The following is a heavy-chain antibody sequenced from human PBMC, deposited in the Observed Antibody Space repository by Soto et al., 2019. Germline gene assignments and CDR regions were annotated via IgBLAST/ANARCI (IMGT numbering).Heavy chain of an antibody. CDR2: IYYSGST. J-gene: IGHJ6*02. V-gene: IGHV4-39*01. Sequence: SDTLSLTCTVSGGSIHSSSYYWVWIGQPLGKGLEWIGSIYYSGSTYYNPSLKSRVTISVDTSKNQFSLKLSSVTAADTAVYYCARRLYYDSSGFEGGGMDVWGQGTTVT. CDR3: ARRLYYDSSGFEGGGMDV. D-gene: IGHD3-22*01. CDR1: GGSIHSSSYY.